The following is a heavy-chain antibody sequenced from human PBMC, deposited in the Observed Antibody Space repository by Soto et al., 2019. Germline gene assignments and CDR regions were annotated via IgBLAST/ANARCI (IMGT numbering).Heavy chain of an antibody. J-gene: IGHJ6*02. CDR2: FSGSGGGA. CDR1: GFAFDYYA. V-gene: IGHV3-23*01. D-gene: IGHD6-13*01. CDR3: AKDRSNSPYYYYGLDV. Sequence: GGSLRLSCAASGFAFDYYAMTWVRQAPGKGLEWVSTFSGSGGGAYYADSVKGRFTISRDNSKNTLFLQMSSLRADDTAVYFCAKDRSNSPYYYYGLDVWGQGTTVTV.